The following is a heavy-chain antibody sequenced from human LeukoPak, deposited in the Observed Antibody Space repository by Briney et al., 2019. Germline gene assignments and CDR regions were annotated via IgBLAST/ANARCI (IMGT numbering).Heavy chain of an antibody. D-gene: IGHD4-17*01. J-gene: IGHJ3*02. V-gene: IGHV4-59*01. CDR2: IYYSGST. CDR1: GGSINNYY. Sequence: SEILSLTCTVSGGSINNYYWSWIRQPPGKGLEWIGYIYYSGSTYYNPSLKSRVTISLDTSKNQFSLKLYSVSAADTAVYYCARGGVTNDAFDIWGQGTMDTVSS. CDR3: ARGGVTNDAFDI.